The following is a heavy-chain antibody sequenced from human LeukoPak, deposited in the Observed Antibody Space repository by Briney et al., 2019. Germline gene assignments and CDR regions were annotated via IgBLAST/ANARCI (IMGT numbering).Heavy chain of an antibody. CDR2: ISSSSYI. V-gene: IGHV3-23*01. J-gene: IGHJ4*02. Sequence: GGSLRLSCAASGFTFNSYGMSWVRQAPGKGLEWVSSISSSSYIYYADSVKGRFTISRDNSKNTLYLQMNSLRAEDTAVYYCAKDLYYYDSSGYYLEPSSLDYWGQGTLVTVSS. CDR3: AKDLYYYDSSGYYLEPSSLDY. CDR1: GFTFNSYG. D-gene: IGHD3-22*01.